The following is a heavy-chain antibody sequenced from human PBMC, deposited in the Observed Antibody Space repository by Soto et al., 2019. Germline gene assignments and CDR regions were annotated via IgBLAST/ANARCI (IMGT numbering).Heavy chain of an antibody. CDR3: AKAFPPYYGSGSSYYFTF. CDR2: ISGSGLNT. V-gene: IGHV3-23*01. J-gene: IGHJ4*02. Sequence: GGSLRLSCAASGFAFSSYAMSWVRQAPGKGLEWVSAISGSGLNTYYAESVKGRFTITRDNSKNTLYLQLNSLIAEDTAIYYCAKAFPPYYGSGSSYYFTFWGQGTLVTVSS. D-gene: IGHD3-10*01. CDR1: GFAFSSYA.